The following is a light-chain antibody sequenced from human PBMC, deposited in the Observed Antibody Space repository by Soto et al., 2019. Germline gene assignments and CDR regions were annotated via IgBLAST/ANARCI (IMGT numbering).Light chain of an antibody. CDR1: QTITGSH. J-gene: IGKJ1*01. CDR2: GAS. Sequence: EIVLTQSPGILSLSPGERATLSCRASQTITGSHLAWYQQKPGQAPRLLIYGASIRATGIPDRFSGSGSGTDFTLTISRLEPEDFAVYYCQQYGSSPRTFGQGTKVEIK. V-gene: IGKV3-20*01. CDR3: QQYGSSPRT.